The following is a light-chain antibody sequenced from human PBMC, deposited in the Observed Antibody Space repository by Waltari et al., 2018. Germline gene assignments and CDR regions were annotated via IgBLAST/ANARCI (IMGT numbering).Light chain of an antibody. CDR2: EVS. CDR3: SSYAGSNTWV. CDR1: INDVCGYSY. Sequence: QSALTQPPSASGSPGQSVTISCTGTINDVCGYSYVSWYQQYPGKAPKFIIYEVSKRPSGVPDRFSGSKSANTASLTVSGLQAEDEADYYCSSYAGSNTWVFGSGTKVTVL. J-gene: IGLJ1*01. V-gene: IGLV2-8*01.